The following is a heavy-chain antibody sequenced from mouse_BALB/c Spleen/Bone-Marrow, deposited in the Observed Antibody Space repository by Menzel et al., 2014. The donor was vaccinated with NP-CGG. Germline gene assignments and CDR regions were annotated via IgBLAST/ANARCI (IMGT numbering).Heavy chain of an antibody. D-gene: IGHD4-1*01. CDR1: GYTFTSYY. Sequence: QVQLQQSGAELVKPGASVKLSCKASGYTFTSYYLHWVKQRHGQGLEWIGEVNTNNGGTNFNEKFKSKATLTVDKSSSTAFMQLRILTYEDSAVYYCTRARTGGFAYWGQGTLVTVSA. V-gene: IGHV1S81*02. CDR2: VNTNNGGT. J-gene: IGHJ3*01. CDR3: TRARTGGFAY.